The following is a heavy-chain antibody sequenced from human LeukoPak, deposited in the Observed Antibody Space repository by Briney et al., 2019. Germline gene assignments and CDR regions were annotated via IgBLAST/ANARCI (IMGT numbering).Heavy chain of an antibody. CDR1: GFTFTNYW. J-gene: IGHJ4*02. CDR2: IRSKAYGGTT. V-gene: IGHV3-49*04. CDR3: TQFDY. Sequence: GGSLRLSCAASGFTFTNYWMHWVRQAPGKGLEWVGFIRSKAYGGTTEYAASVKGRFTISRDDSKSIAYLQMNSLKTEDTAVYYCTQFDYWGQGTLVTVSS.